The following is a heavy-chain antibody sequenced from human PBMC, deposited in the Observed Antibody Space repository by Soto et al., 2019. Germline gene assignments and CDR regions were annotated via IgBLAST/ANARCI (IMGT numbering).Heavy chain of an antibody. CDR3: ARVRSSGYYFYY. CDR1: GYTFTSYA. CDR2: INAGNGNT. J-gene: IGHJ4*02. Sequence: ASVKVSCKASGYTFTSYAMHWVRQAPGQRLEWMGWINAGNGNTKYSQKFQGRVTITRDTSASTAYMELSSLRSEDTAVYYCARVRSSGYYFYYWGQGTLVTVSS. V-gene: IGHV1-3*01. D-gene: IGHD3-22*01.